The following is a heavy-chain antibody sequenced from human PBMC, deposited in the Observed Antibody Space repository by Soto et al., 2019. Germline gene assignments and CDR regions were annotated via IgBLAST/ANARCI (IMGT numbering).Heavy chain of an antibody. V-gene: IGHV3-30*18. CDR3: AKGRRQWQVTSDFNY. D-gene: IGHD6-19*01. Sequence: VQLVESGGGVVQPGRSLRLSCAASGFTFSDYAMHWVRQAPGKGLEWVAVVSHDGRNTHYADSVKGRFTISRDSSTNTISLEMTSPGAEDTPVYYCAKGRRQWQVTSDFNYWGQGALVTVSS. J-gene: IGHJ4*02. CDR1: GFTFSDYA. CDR2: VSHDGRNT.